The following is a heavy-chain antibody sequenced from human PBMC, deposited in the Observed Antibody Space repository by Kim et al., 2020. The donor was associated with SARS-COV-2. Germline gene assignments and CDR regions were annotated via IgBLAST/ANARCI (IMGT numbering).Heavy chain of an antibody. CDR2: K. J-gene: IGHJ6*04. CDR3: ARAVSYYYGMDV. V-gene: IGHV3-33*01. Sequence: KYYPGSVKGRFTISIDNSKNTLYMQVTGLRAEDTAVYYCARAVSYYYGMDVWGKGTTVTVSS.